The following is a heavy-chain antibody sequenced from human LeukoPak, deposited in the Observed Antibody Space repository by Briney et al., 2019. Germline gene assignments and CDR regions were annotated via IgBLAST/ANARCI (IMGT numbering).Heavy chain of an antibody. CDR1: GFAFSTYR. V-gene: IGHV3-21*01. Sequence: GGSLRLSCAASGFAFSTYRIHWVRQAPGKGLEWVSSISSSGVYIYYADSVKGRFTISRDNAKNSLYLQMNSLRAEDTAVYYCARDASSSWYPTAHFDYWGQGTLVTVSS. CDR3: ARDASSSWYPTAHFDY. J-gene: IGHJ4*02. D-gene: IGHD6-13*01. CDR2: ISSSGVYI.